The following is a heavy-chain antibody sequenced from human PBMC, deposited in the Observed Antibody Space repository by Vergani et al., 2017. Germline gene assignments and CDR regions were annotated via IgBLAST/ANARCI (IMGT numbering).Heavy chain of an antibody. Sequence: QVQLQESGPGLVKPSQTLSLTCTVSGGSISSGSYYWSWIRQPPGKGLEWIGYIYYSGSTNYNPSLKSRVTISVDTSKNQFSLKLSSVTAADTAVYYCARGRVRHGYSYGYYFDYWGQGTLVTVSS. CDR3: ARGRVRHGYSYGYYFDY. CDR2: IYYSGST. D-gene: IGHD5-18*01. J-gene: IGHJ4*02. CDR1: GGSISSGSYY. V-gene: IGHV4-61*01.